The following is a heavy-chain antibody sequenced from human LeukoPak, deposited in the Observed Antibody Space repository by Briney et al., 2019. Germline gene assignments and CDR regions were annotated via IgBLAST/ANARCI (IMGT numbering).Heavy chain of an antibody. CDR1: GYIFTSYG. D-gene: IGHD3-10*01. CDR3: ARDRHYYYGSGSYGWY. V-gene: IGHV1-18*01. Sequence: ASVKVSCKASGYIFTSYGISWVRQAPGQGLEWMGWISAYNGNTNYAQKFQGRVTMTTDTSTSTAYMELRSLRSDDTAVYYCARDRHYYYGSGSYGWYWGQGTLVTVSS. J-gene: IGHJ4*02. CDR2: ISAYNGNT.